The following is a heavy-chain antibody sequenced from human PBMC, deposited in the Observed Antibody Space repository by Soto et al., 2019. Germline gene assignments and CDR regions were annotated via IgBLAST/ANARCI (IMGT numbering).Heavy chain of an antibody. V-gene: IGHV3-33*01. CDR2: IRFDGSTA. CDR3: VRDRPNTESLTGYFDT. CDR1: GFVFRTFR. D-gene: IGHD3-9*01. Sequence: LRLSCEASGFVFRTFRMHWVRRAPGKGLEWLATIRFDGSTARYAESVGGRFEISRDNSMNTLYLQLDRLRVEDTAVYYCVRDRPNTESLTGYFDTWGQGTPVTVSS. J-gene: IGHJ4*02.